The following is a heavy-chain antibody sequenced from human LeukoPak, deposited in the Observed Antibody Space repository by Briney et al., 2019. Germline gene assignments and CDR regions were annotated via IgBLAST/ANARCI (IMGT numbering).Heavy chain of an antibody. CDR2: ISSNGGST. J-gene: IGHJ4*02. Sequence: GGSLRLSCSASGFTFSSYAMHWVRHAPGKGLEYVSAISSNGGSTYYADSVKGRFTISRDNSKNTLYLQMSSLRAEDTAVYYCVKSVYDSSGSPDYWGQGTLVTVSS. D-gene: IGHD3-22*01. V-gene: IGHV3-64D*09. CDR1: GFTFSSYA. CDR3: VKSVYDSSGSPDY.